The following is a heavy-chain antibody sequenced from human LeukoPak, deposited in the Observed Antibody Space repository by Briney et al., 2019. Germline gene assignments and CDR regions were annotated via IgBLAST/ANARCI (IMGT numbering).Heavy chain of an antibody. Sequence: ASVKVSCKASGYTFTNYDINWVRQAAGQGLEWMGWMNPNSGNTGYAQKFQGRVTMNRSASINTAYMELSSLTSEDTAVYYCARARTHSSGYPYYFVSWGQGTLVTVSS. CDR2: MNPNSGNT. J-gene: IGHJ4*02. V-gene: IGHV1-8*01. CDR1: GYTFTNYD. CDR3: ARARTHSSGYPYYFVS. D-gene: IGHD3-22*01.